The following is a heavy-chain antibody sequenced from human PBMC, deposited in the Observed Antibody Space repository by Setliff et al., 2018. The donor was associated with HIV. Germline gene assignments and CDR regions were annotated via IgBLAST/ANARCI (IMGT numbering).Heavy chain of an antibody. Sequence: PGGSLRLSCAASGFSFGSYWMGWVRQAPGKGLEWVANVKQDGSDKYYVDSVKGRFTISRDNAKNSLYLQMNSLRAEDTAVYYCARFRLYHYSNKVDYWGQGTLVTVSS. D-gene: IGHD4-4*01. CDR3: ARFRLYHYSNKVDY. V-gene: IGHV3-7*01. CDR2: VKQDGSDK. CDR1: GFSFGSYW. J-gene: IGHJ4*02.